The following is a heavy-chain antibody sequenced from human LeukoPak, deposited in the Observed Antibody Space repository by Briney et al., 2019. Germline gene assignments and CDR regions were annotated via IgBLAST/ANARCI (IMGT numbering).Heavy chain of an antibody. CDR2: IKQDGSGK. V-gene: IGHV3-7*01. D-gene: IGHD2-21*02. Sequence: GSLRLSCAASGFTFSSYWMSWVRQAPGKGLEWVANIKQDGSGKYYVDSVKGRFTISRDNAKNSLYLQMNSLRAEDTAVYYCARRQGDYYYYYGMDVWGQGTTVTVSS. J-gene: IGHJ6*02. CDR3: ARRQGDYYYYYGMDV. CDR1: GFTFSSYW.